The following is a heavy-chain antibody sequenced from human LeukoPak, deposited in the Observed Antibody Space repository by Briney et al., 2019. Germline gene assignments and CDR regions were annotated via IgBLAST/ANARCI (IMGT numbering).Heavy chain of an antibody. D-gene: IGHD3-22*01. V-gene: IGHV3-23*01. CDR3: AKRGVVIRVILVGFHKEAYYFDS. CDR2: ISGSGGT. Sequence: GGSLRLSCAVSGITLSNYAMSWVRQAPGKGLEWVAGISGSGGTHYADSVKGRFTISRDNPKNTLYLQMNNLRAGDTAVYFCAKRGVVIRVILVGFHKEAYYFDSWGQGALVTVSS. J-gene: IGHJ4*02. CDR1: GITLSNYA.